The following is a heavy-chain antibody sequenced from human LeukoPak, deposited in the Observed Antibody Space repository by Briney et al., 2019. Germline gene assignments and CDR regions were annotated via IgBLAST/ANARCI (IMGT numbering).Heavy chain of an antibody. Sequence: PGGSLRLSCAASGFTFSSYSMYWVRQAPGKGLEWVSSISSSSSYIYYADSVKGRFTISGDNAKNSLYLQMNSLRAEDTAVYYCASPFGSSSRVGHDAFDIWGQGTMVTVSS. CDR3: ASPFGSSSRVGHDAFDI. V-gene: IGHV3-21*01. J-gene: IGHJ3*02. CDR1: GFTFSSYS. D-gene: IGHD6-13*01. CDR2: ISSSSSYI.